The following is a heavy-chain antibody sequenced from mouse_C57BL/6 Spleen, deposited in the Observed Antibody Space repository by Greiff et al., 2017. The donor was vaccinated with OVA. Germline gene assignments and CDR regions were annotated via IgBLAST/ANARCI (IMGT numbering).Heavy chain of an antibody. V-gene: IGHV1-64*01. CDR3: ARDDYDLFAY. Sequence: QVQLQQPGAKLVKPGASVKLSCKASGYTFTSYWMHWVKQRPGQGLEWIGMIHPNSGSTNYNEKFKSKATLTVDKSSSTAYMQLSSLTSEDSAVYYCARDDYDLFAYWGQGTLVTVSA. CDR2: IHPNSGST. J-gene: IGHJ3*01. D-gene: IGHD2-4*01. CDR1: GYTFTSYW.